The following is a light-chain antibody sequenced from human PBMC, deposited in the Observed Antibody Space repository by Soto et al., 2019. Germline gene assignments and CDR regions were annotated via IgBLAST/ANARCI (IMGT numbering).Light chain of an antibody. V-gene: IGLV2-14*01. CDR3: TSYTTTNTLA. CDR1: RSDIGAYNY. Sequence: QSALTQPASVSGSPGQSITISCTGTRSDIGAYNYVSWFQQNPGKAPKCMIYDVYSRPSGVSHRFSGSKSANTASLTISGLQAEDVAVYYCTSYTTTNTLALGGGPTLTVL. CDR2: DVY. J-gene: IGLJ2*01.